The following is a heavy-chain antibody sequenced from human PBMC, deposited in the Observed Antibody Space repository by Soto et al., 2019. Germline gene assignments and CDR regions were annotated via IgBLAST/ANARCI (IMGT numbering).Heavy chain of an antibody. Sequence: SETLSLTCTVSDGSIRSYYWSWIRQPPGKGLEWIGYIYHSGTTSYNPSLKSRVTISINTSKNQFSLKLNSVTAADTAVYYCAREDSRWFDPWGQGTLVTVSS. CDR1: DGSIRSYY. CDR2: IYHSGTT. J-gene: IGHJ5*02. V-gene: IGHV4-59*01. CDR3: AREDSRWFDP.